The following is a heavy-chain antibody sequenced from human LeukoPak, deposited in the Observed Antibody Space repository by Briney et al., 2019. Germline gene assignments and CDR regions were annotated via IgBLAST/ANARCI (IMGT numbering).Heavy chain of an antibody. CDR3: ARVAVAGPTGWFDP. CDR2: ISSTSAYI. CDR1: GFTFSTYA. Sequence: GGSLRLSCAASGFTFSTYAMTWVRQAPGKGLEWVSSISSTSAYIHYAESVKGRFTISSDNIDNVVYLQMNSLRAEDTAVYYCARVAVAGPTGWFDPWGQGTLVTVSS. D-gene: IGHD6-19*01. V-gene: IGHV3-21*01. J-gene: IGHJ5*02.